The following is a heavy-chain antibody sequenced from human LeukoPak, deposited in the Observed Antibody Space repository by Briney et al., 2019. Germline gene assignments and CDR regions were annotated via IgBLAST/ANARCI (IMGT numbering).Heavy chain of an antibody. CDR2: IYHSGST. D-gene: IGHD2-2*01. Sequence: SETLSLTCTVSGYSISSGYYWGWIRQPPGKGLEWIGSIYHSGSTYYNPSLKSRVTISVDTSKNQFSLRLSSVTAADTAVYYCAKRYCSSTTCYDDRGAFDYWGQGTLVTVSS. CDR1: GYSISSGYY. J-gene: IGHJ4*02. V-gene: IGHV4-38-2*02. CDR3: AKRYCSSTTCYDDRGAFDY.